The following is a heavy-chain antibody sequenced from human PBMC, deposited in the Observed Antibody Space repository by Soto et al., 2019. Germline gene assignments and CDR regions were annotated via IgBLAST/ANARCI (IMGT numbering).Heavy chain of an antibody. CDR2: IYYSGST. CDR1: GGSISSSSYY. V-gene: IGHV4-39*01. D-gene: IGHD1-26*01. CDR3: ASSLRSDWYFDL. J-gene: IGHJ2*01. Sequence: PSETLSLTCTVSGGSISSSSYYWGWIRQPPGKGLEWIGSIYYSGSTYYNPPLKSRVTISVDTSKNQFSLKLSSVTAADTAVYYCASSLRSDWYFDLWGRGTLVTVSS.